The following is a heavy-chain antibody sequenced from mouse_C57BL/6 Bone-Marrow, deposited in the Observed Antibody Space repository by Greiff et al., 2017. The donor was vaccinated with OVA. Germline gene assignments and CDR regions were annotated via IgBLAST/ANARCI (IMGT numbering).Heavy chain of an antibody. Sequence: QVQLKESGAELARPGASVKLSCKASGYTFTSYGISWVKQRTGQGLEWIGEIYPRSGNTYYNEKFKGKATLTADKSSSTAYMELRSLTSEDSAVYFCARSRNYYGSSSWFACWGQGTLVTVSA. CDR1: GYTFTSYG. D-gene: IGHD1-1*01. CDR2: IYPRSGNT. CDR3: ARSRNYYGSSSWFAC. J-gene: IGHJ3*01. V-gene: IGHV1-81*01.